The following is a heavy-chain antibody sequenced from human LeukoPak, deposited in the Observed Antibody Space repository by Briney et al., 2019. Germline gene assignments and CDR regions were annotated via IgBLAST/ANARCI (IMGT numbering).Heavy chain of an antibody. D-gene: IGHD2-15*01. CDR1: GGSFSGYY. V-gene: IGHV3-11*04. Sequence: LSLTCAVYGGSFSGYYWSWIRQPPGKGLEWVSYISSSGNPIYYADSVKGRFTISRDNAKNSLYLQMNSLRAEDTALYYCARERIGDDAFDIWGQGTMVTVSS. CDR3: ARERIGDDAFDI. CDR2: ISSSGNPI. J-gene: IGHJ3*02.